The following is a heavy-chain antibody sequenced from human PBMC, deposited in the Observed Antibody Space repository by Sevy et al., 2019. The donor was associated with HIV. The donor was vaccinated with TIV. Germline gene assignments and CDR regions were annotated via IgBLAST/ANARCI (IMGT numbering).Heavy chain of an antibody. V-gene: IGHV4-59*13. CDR3: AGEEGWGGLSPHCFDP. Sequence: SETLSLTCTVSGGSISGYYWSWIRQPPGKGLEWIGNIYYSGSTNYNPSLKSRVTISLDTSKNQFSLKLSSVTAADTAVFYCAGEEGWGGLSPHCFDPWGQGTLVTVSS. CDR1: GGSISGYY. D-gene: IGHD3-16*02. CDR2: IYYSGST. J-gene: IGHJ5*02.